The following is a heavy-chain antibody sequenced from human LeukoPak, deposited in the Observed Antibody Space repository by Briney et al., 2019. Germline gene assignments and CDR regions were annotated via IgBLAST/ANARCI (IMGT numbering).Heavy chain of an antibody. V-gene: IGHV4-34*01. J-gene: IGHJ4*02. Sequence: PSETLSLTCAVYGGSFSGFYWSWICQPPGKGLEWIGEINHSGSTNYNPSLKSRITISVDTSKNQFSLKLSSVTAADTAVYYCARRCSSISCYNYWGQGTLVTVSS. CDR1: GGSFSGFY. D-gene: IGHD2-2*02. CDR3: ARRCSSISCYNY. CDR2: INHSGST.